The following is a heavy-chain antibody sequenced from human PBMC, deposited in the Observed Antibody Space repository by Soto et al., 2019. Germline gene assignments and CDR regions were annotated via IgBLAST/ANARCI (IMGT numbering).Heavy chain of an antibody. V-gene: IGHV3-74*01. CDR3: VRDDIGVGIDY. D-gene: IGHD1-26*01. J-gene: IGHJ4*02. CDR2: IDSDGSST. CDR1: GFTFSTYW. Sequence: GGSLRLSCAPSGFTFSTYWMHWVRQAPGKGLVWVSHIDSDGSSTTYADSVKGRFTISRDNAKNTLYLQMNSLRAEDTAVYYCVRDDIGVGIDYWGLGT.